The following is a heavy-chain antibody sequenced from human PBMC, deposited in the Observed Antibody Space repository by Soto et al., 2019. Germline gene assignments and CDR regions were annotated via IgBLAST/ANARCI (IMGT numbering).Heavy chain of an antibody. CDR2: IYYSGST. V-gene: IGHV4-39*01. J-gene: IGHJ6*02. Sequence: SETLSLTCTVSGGSISSSSYYWGWIRQPPGKGLEWIGSIYYSGSTYYNPSLKSRVTISVDTSKNQFSPKLSSVTAADTAVYYCARHDGSYSPPYYYYYGMDVWGQGTTVTVSS. D-gene: IGHD1-26*01. CDR1: GGSISSSSYY. CDR3: ARHDGSYSPPYYYYYGMDV.